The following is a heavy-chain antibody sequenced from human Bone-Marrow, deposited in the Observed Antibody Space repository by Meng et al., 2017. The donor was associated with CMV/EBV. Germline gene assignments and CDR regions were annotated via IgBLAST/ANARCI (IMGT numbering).Heavy chain of an antibody. CDR3: ARGRSGIS. J-gene: IGHJ5*02. V-gene: IGHV3-30*02. D-gene: IGHD1-26*01. Sequence: GGSLRLSCAASGFTFSSYGMHWVRQAPGKGLEWVAFIRYDGSNKYYADSVKGRFTISRDNAKNSLYLQMNSLRVEDTAVYYCARGRSGISWGQGTLVTVSS. CDR2: IRYDGSNK. CDR1: GFTFSSYG.